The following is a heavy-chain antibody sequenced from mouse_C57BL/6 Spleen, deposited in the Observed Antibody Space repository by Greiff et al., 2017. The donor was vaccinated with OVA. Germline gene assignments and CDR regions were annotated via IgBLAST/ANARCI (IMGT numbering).Heavy chain of an antibody. V-gene: IGHV1-80*01. Sequence: QVQLKQSGAELVKPGASVKISCKASGYAFSSYWMNWVKQRPGKGLEWIGQIYPGDGDTNYNGKFKGKATLTADKSSSTAYMQLGSLTSEDSAVYFCARPTVVGGGFDYWGQGTTLTVSS. D-gene: IGHD1-1*01. J-gene: IGHJ2*01. CDR2: IYPGDGDT. CDR1: GYAFSSYW. CDR3: ARPTVVGGGFDY.